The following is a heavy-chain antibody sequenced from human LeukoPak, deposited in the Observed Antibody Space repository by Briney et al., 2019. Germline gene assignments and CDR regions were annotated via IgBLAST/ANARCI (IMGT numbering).Heavy chain of an antibody. D-gene: IGHD6-19*01. CDR3: ARDSSGLMWFDH. CDR1: GGSISSYY. Sequence: SETLSLTCTVSGGSISSYYWSWLRQPPGKGLEWVGYIYYSGSTNYNPSLKSRVTISVDTSKTQFSLKLSSVTAADTAVYYCARDSSGLMWFDHWGQGTLVTVSS. J-gene: IGHJ5*02. CDR2: IYYSGST. V-gene: IGHV4-59*01.